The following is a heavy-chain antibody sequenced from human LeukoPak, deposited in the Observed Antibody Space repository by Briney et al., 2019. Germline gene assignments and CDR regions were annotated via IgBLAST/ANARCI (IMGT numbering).Heavy chain of an antibody. CDR1: GYTFTDYY. J-gene: IGHJ4*02. V-gene: IGHV1-2*02. Sequence: ASVKVSCKASGYTFTDYYIHWVRQAPGQGLEWMGWISPNSGGTNYGQKFQGRVTMTRDTSISTAYMELSRLRSDDTAVYYCARDRIRGYSYATPGYWGQGTLVTVSS. CDR2: ISPNSGGT. D-gene: IGHD5-18*01. CDR3: ARDRIRGYSYATPGY.